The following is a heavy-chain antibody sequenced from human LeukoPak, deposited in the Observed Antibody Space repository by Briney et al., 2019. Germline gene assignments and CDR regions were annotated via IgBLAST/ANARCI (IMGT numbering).Heavy chain of an antibody. V-gene: IGHV4-39*01. CDR2: IYYSGST. J-gene: IGHJ1*01. D-gene: IGHD2-15*01. CDR1: GGSVSSSSHY. CDR3: ARRDCSGGSCYFQP. Sequence: SETLSLTCTVSGGSVSSSSHYWNWIRQPPGKGLEWIGSIYYSGSTNYNPSLQSRVTISVDTSKNQSSLRLSSVTAADTAMYYCARRDCSGGSCYFQPWGQGTLVTVSS.